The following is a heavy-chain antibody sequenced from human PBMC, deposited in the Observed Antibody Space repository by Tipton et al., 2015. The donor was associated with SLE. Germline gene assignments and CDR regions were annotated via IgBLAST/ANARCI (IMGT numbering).Heavy chain of an antibody. CDR3: ARVSVAGAFGGDLQV. V-gene: IGHV3-66*02. D-gene: IGHD3-16*01. CDR2: LYSGGST. J-gene: IGHJ1*01. CDR1: GFTVSSNY. Sequence: GSLRLSCVASGFTVSSNYMRWVRQAPGKGLDWVSVLYSGGSTYYADSVKGRFTNSRDSTKKTPYLQRNSLRVEDTAVYYWARVSVAGAFGGDLQVWGQGTLVTVAS.